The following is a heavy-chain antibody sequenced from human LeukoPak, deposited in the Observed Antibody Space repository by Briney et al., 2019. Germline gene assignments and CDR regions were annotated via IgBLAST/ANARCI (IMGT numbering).Heavy chain of an antibody. V-gene: IGHV4-59*01. CDR3: ARVGGITTLNFDY. Sequence: SETLSLTCTVSGGSISSYYWSWIRQPPGKGLGWMGFIYYSGSTNYNPSLNSRVTISVDTSKNQFSLKLSSVTAADTAVYYCARVGGITTLNFDYWGQGTLVTVSS. CDR1: GGSISSYY. CDR2: IYYSGST. D-gene: IGHD1-1*01. J-gene: IGHJ4*02.